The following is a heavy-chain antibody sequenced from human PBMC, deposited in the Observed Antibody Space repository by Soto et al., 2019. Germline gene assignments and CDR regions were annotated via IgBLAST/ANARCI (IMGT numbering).Heavy chain of an antibody. CDR1: GGSISSGGYY. D-gene: IGHD6-6*01. V-gene: IGHV4-31*03. J-gene: IGHJ3*01. CDR3: ARVGISSSDAFDL. Sequence: SETLSLTCSVSGGSISSGGYYWSWIRQLPGKDLEWIGYIYHSGNTYYNSSLKSRLTISVDTSKNQFSLKLTSVTAADTAVHYCARVGISSSDAFDLWGQGTMVTVSS. CDR2: IYHSGNT.